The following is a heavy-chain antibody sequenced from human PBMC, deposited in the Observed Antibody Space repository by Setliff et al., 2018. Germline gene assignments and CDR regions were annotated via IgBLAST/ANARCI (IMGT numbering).Heavy chain of an antibody. CDR3: ARGSYYDTSGYSPDYFDY. Sequence: NPSETLSLTCSVSGASISSGSNYWSWIRQPAGKGVEWIGHILSSGGTNYNPSLKSRVTMSVDTSKNQFSLKLTSVTAADTAVYYCARGSYYDTSGYSPDYFDYWGQGTLVTVSS. V-gene: IGHV4-61*09. J-gene: IGHJ4*02. CDR2: ILSSGGT. CDR1: GASISSGSNY. D-gene: IGHD3-22*01.